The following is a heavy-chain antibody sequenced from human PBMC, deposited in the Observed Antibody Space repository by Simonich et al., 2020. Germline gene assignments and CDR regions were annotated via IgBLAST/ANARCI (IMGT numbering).Heavy chain of an antibody. D-gene: IGHD4-4*01. J-gene: IGHJ3*02. V-gene: IGHV3-74*01. CDR2: IKGDGRRK. CDR3: ARDYSNYDAFDI. Sequence: EVQLVESGGGLVQPGGSLRLSCAASGFTFSSYWMHWVRQAPGKGRGGVSRIKGDGRRKRDADSVKGRITISRDNAKNTLYLKMNSLRAEDTAVDYCARDYSNYDAFDIWGQGTMVTVSS. CDR1: GFTFSSYW.